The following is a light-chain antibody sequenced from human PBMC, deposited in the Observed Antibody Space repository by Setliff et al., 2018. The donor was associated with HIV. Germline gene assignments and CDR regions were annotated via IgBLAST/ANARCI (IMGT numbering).Light chain of an antibody. CDR1: SSDVGGYNF. J-gene: IGLJ1*01. CDR3: GSYTSGSTLGV. Sequence: SALTQPASVSGSPGQSITISCTGTSSDVGGYNFVSWYQHHPDKAPKLIIYDVTKRPSGVSHRFSGSKSANTASLTISGLRAEDEADYYCGSYTSGSTLGVFGTGTKVTV. CDR2: DVT. V-gene: IGLV2-14*03.